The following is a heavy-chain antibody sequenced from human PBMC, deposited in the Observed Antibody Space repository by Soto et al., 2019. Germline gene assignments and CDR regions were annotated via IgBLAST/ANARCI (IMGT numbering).Heavy chain of an antibody. J-gene: IGHJ3*02. D-gene: IGHD3-10*02. CDR1: GFTFTNYY. Sequence: EAQLVESGGALVQPGGSLRLSCAASGFTFTNYYMTWVRQAPGKGLQWVATISQDGTEKYYVGSVKGRFTISXXNDKNSVYLQMNSLRLEDTALYYCARYVGEIWGHGTKVTVSS. CDR2: ISQDGTEK. V-gene: IGHV3-7*05. CDR3: ARYVGEI.